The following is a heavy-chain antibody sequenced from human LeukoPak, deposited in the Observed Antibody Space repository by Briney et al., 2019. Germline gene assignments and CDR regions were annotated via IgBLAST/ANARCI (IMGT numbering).Heavy chain of an antibody. D-gene: IGHD3-22*01. J-gene: IGHJ4*02. Sequence: SETLSLTCTVSGGSISNYYWSWIRQPPGKGLEWIGYIYYSGSTNYNPSLKSRVTISVDTSKNQFSLKLSSVTAADTAVYYCARDLRYYYDSSGYVHFDYWGQGTLVTVSS. CDR2: IYYSGST. CDR3: ARDLRYYYDSSGYVHFDY. CDR1: GGSISNYY. V-gene: IGHV4-59*01.